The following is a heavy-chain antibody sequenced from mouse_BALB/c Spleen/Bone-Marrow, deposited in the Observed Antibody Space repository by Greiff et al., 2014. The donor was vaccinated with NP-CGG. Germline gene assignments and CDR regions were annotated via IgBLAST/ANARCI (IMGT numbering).Heavy chain of an antibody. D-gene: IGHD2-3*01. J-gene: IGHJ3*01. V-gene: IGHV1-84*02. CDR2: IYPGSGNT. CDR1: GYTFTDYY. Sequence: QVPLKESGPELGEPGGSVEISFKASGYTFTDYYINWGEQKPGQGLGWIGWIYPGSGNTKYNEKFKGKATLTVDTSSSTAYMQLSSLTSEDIAVYFCARSGGYYVRFAYWGQGTLVTVSA. CDR3: ARSGGYYVRFAY.